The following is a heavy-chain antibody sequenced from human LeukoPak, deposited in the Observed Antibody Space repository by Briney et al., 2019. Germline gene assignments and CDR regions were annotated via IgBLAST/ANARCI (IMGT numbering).Heavy chain of an antibody. CDR2: INWNGGST. J-gene: IGHJ2*01. CDR1: GFTFEDYG. Sequence: GGSLRLSCAASGFTFEDYGMNWVRQAPGKGLEWVSGINWNGGSTTYADSVKGRFTISRDNARNSLYLQMNSLRAEDTAVYYCAKVMAPIAADADWYFDLWGRGTLVTVSS. D-gene: IGHD6-6*01. CDR3: AKVMAPIAADADWYFDL. V-gene: IGHV3-20*04.